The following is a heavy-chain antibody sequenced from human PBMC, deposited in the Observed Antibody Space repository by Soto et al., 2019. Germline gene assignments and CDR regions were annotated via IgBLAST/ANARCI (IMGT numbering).Heavy chain of an antibody. CDR3: ARGNQDYGDYVPY. J-gene: IGHJ4*02. CDR2: IDPSDSQT. CDR1: GYSFAGYW. V-gene: IGHV5-10-1*01. D-gene: IGHD4-17*01. Sequence: GESLKISCKGSGYSFAGYWITWVRQKPGKGLEWMGRIDPSDSQTYYSPSFRGHVTISVTKSITTVFLQWSSLRASDTAMYYCARGNQDYGDYVPYWGQGTLVTVSS.